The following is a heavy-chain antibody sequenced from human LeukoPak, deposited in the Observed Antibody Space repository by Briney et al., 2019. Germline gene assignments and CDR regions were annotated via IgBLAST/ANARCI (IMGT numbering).Heavy chain of an antibody. V-gene: IGHV3-23*01. D-gene: IGHD6-19*01. CDR2: ISGSGGST. J-gene: IGHJ4*02. CDR1: GFTFSSFA. Sequence: GGSLRLSCAASGFTFSSFAMSWVRQAPGKGLECVSTISGSGGSTKYADSVKGRFTISRDNSKNTLYLQMNSLRAEDTAVYYCAKEGHGSTYYRGTWLVPKFDYWGQGTLVTVSS. CDR3: AKEGHGSTYYRGTWLVPKFDY.